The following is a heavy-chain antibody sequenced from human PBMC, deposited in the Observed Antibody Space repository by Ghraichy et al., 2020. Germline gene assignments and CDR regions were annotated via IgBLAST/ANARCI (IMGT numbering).Heavy chain of an antibody. CDR1: GGSFIAYY. D-gene: IGHD1-14*01. CDR3: ARGGRAVPGRWVDP. Sequence: SETLSLTCAVYGGSFIAYYCCWIRHPPGPGLEWIGEINHSGSTNSNPSLKSRVTISVDTSKNQFSLKLSSVTAADTAVYYCARGGRAVPGRWVDPWGQGTLVTVSS. V-gene: IGHV4-34*01. CDR2: INHSGST. J-gene: IGHJ5*02.